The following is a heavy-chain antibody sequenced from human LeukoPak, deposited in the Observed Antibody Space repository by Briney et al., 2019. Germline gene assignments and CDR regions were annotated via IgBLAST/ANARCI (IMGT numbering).Heavy chain of an antibody. Sequence: GASLRLSCAASGFTFSSYAMSWVRQAPGKGLEWVSAISGSGGSTYYADSVKGRFTISRDNSKNTLYLQMNSLRAEDTAVYYCAKDLETYYYDSSGPSYWGQGTLVTVSS. V-gene: IGHV3-23*01. CDR2: ISGSGGST. J-gene: IGHJ4*02. CDR1: GFTFSSYA. CDR3: AKDLETYYYDSSGPSY. D-gene: IGHD3-22*01.